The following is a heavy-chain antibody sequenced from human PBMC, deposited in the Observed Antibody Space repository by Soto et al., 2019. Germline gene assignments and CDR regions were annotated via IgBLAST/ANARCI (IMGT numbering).Heavy chain of an antibody. CDR3: VRYYITAPYAFDA. D-gene: IGHD2-2*01. CDR1: GFTFSSYG. CDR2: IWYDGSNE. Sequence: GWSLRLSCAASGFTFSSYGMHWVRQAPGKGLEWVAVIWYDGSNEYYADSVKGRFTISRDNSKNTLYLQMNSLRAEDTAVYYCVRYYITAPYAFDAWGRVPLVTVPS. V-gene: IGHV3-33*01. J-gene: IGHJ4*02.